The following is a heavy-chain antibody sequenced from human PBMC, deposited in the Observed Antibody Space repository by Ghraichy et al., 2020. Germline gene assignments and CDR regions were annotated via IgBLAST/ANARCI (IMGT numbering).Heavy chain of an antibody. V-gene: IGHV3-21*01. D-gene: IGHD6-19*01. CDR1: GFTFSSYS. J-gene: IGHJ4*02. CDR3: ARGASVAGFDY. Sequence: GESLNISCAASGFTFSSYSMNWVRQAPGKGLEWVSSISSSSSYIYYADSVKGRFTISRDNAKNSLYLQMNSLRAEDTAVYYCARGASVAGFDYWGQGTLVTVSS. CDR2: ISSSSSYI.